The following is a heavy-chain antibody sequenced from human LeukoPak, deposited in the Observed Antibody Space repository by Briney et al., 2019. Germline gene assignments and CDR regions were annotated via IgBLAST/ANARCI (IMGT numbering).Heavy chain of an antibody. J-gene: IGHJ4*02. CDR2: IYHSGST. V-gene: IGHV4-30-2*01. Sequence: SETLSLTCAVSGGSISSGGYSWSWIRQPPGKGLEWIGYIYHSGSTYYNPSLKSRVTISVDRSKNQFSLKLSSVTAADTAVYYCARDDSSGSLPYWGRGTLVTVSS. CDR3: ARDDSSGSLPY. D-gene: IGHD3-22*01. CDR1: GGSISSGGYS.